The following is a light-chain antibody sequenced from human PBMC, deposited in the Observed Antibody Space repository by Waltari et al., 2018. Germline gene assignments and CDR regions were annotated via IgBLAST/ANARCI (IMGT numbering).Light chain of an antibody. J-gene: IGKJ1*01. V-gene: IGKV1-39*01. CDR1: QSISTY. CDR3: QQSYNTPLT. Sequence: DIQMTQSPSSLSASVGDRVTIPCRASQSISTYLNWYQQKPGKAPELLIYGASSLQSGVPSRFSGSGSGTDFTLTISSLQPEDFASYYCQQSYNTPLTFGQGTKVEIK. CDR2: GAS.